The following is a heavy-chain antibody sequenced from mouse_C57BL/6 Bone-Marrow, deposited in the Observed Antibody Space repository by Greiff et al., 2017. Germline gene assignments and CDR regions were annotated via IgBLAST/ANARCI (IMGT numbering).Heavy chain of an antibody. J-gene: IGHJ1*03. CDR3: ARETTGYGSSHWYFDV. CDR2: IYIGNGYT. Sequence: EVKLQQSGAELVRPGSSVKMSCKTSGYTFTSYGINWVKQRPGQGLEWIGYIYIGNGYTEYNEKFKGKATLTSDTSSSTAYMQISSLTSEDSAIYFCARETTGYGSSHWYFDVWGTGTTVTVSS. CDR1: GYTFTSYG. D-gene: IGHD1-1*01. V-gene: IGHV1-58*01.